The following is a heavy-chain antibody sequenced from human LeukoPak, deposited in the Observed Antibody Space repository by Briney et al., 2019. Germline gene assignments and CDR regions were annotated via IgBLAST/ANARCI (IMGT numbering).Heavy chain of an antibody. CDR2: ISYDGSNK. Sequence: GGSLRLSCAASGFTFSSYGMHWVREAPGKGLKWGAVISYDGSNKYYADSVKGRFTISRDNSKNTLYLQMNSLRAEDTAVYYCAKDQCSGGSCYSDYWGQGTLVTVSS. V-gene: IGHV3-30*18. J-gene: IGHJ4*02. CDR1: GFTFSSYG. D-gene: IGHD2-15*01. CDR3: AKDQCSGGSCYSDY.